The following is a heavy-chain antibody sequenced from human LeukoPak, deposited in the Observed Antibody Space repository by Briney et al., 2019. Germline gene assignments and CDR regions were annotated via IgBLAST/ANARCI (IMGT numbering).Heavy chain of an antibody. CDR3: ARDCSSTSCYGAFDI. CDR2: IIPIFGTA. Sequence: SVKVSCKASGGTFSSYAISWVRQAPGQGLEWMGGIIPIFGTANYAQKFQGRATITTDESTSTAYMELSSLRSEDTAVYYCARDCSSTSCYGAFDIWGQGTMVTVSS. V-gene: IGHV1-69*05. D-gene: IGHD2-2*01. CDR1: GGTFSSYA. J-gene: IGHJ3*02.